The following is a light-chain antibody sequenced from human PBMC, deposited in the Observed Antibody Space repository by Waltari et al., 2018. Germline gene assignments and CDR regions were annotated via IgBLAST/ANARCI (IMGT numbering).Light chain of an antibody. CDR2: KAS. Sequence: DIQMTQSPSTLSASVGDRVTITCRARQRISSWLAWYQQKPGKAPKLLIYKASSLESGVPSRFSGSGSGTEFTLTISSLQPDDFATYYCQQYNSYSFTFGPGTKVDIK. CDR1: QRISSW. V-gene: IGKV1-5*03. J-gene: IGKJ3*01. CDR3: QQYNSYSFT.